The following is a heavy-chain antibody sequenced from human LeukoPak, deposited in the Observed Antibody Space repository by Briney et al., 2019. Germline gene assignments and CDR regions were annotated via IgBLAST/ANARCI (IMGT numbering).Heavy chain of an antibody. Sequence: GGSLRLSCAASGFTFSSYGMHWVRQAPGKGLEWVALIRYDGSNKYYADSVKGRFTISGDNYKNTLYLQMSSLRAENTAVYYCGEGRLPGDYWGQGTLVTVSS. CDR1: GFTFSSYG. D-gene: IGHD2-21*02. CDR2: IRYDGSNK. V-gene: IGHV3-30*02. J-gene: IGHJ4*02. CDR3: GEGRLPGDY.